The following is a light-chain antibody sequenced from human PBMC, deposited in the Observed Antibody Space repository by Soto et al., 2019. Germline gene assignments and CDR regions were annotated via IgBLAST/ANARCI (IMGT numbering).Light chain of an antibody. V-gene: IGLV4-69*01. CDR2: LNSDGSH. J-gene: IGLJ3*02. CDR1: SGHSNYA. Sequence: QPVLTQSPSASASLGASVRLTCTLSSGHSNYAIAWHQQQPEKGPRYLMNLNSDGSHKKGDGIPDRFSGSSSGAERYLTISSLQSEDEADYYCQTWGTGIQVFGGGTQLTVL. CDR3: QTWGTGIQV.